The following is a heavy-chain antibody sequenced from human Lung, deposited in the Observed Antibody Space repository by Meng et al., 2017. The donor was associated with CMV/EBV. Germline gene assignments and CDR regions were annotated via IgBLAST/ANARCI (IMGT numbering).Heavy chain of an antibody. V-gene: IGHV1-2*02. Sequence: ASVXVSXKASGYTFTAYYIHWVRQAPGQGLEWMGWIDPNGGGTNYAQKFQDRVTMTSDTSIRTAYMELSRLRSDDAALYYCARERYLVPAASPDYYYYGMDVWXQGTXVTVSS. CDR1: GYTFTAYY. CDR3: ARERYLVPAASPDYYYYGMDV. J-gene: IGHJ6*02. D-gene: IGHD2-2*01. CDR2: IDPNGGGT.